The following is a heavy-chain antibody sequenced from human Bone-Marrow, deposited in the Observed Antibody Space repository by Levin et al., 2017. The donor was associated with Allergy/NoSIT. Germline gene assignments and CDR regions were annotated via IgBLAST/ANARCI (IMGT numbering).Heavy chain of an antibody. V-gene: IGHV1-18*01. CDR1: GYTFTSFG. CDR2: ISVYNGDT. CDR3: ARDHSAFTLVQGISGYYYYLDV. J-gene: IGHJ6*03. D-gene: IGHD3-10*01. Sequence: ASVKVSCRASGYTFTSFGISWVRQAPGQGLEWMGGISVYNGDTKYAQNFQGRVTMTTDTSTTTVYMELRRLRSDDTAIYSCARDHSAFTLVQGISGYYYYLDVWGKGTTVTVSS.